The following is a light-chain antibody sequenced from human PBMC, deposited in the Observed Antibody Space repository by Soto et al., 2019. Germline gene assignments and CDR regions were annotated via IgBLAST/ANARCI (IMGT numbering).Light chain of an antibody. CDR1: QGISSY. CDR2: AAS. CDR3: QQLNSYPRLFT. V-gene: IGKV1-9*01. Sequence: DIQLTQSPSFLSASVGDRVTITCRASQGISSYLAWYQQKPGKAPKLLIYAASTLQSGVPSRFSGSGSGTAFTLTISSLQPEDFATYYCQQLNSYPRLFTFGPGTKVDIK. J-gene: IGKJ3*01.